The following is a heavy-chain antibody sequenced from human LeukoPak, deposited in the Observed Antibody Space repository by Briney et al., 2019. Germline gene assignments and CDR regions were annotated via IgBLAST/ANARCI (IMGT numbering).Heavy chain of an antibody. J-gene: IGHJ4*02. CDR2: ISGSGGST. D-gene: IGHD3-22*01. CDR1: GYTFTSYG. CDR3: ATKLHYYYDSSGYYYRY. Sequence: SCKASGYTFTSYGISWVRQAPGKGLEWVSAISGSGGSTYYADSVKGRFTIPRDNSKNTLYLQMNSLRAEGTAVYYCATKLHYYYDSSGYYYRYWGQGTLVTVSS. V-gene: IGHV3-23*01.